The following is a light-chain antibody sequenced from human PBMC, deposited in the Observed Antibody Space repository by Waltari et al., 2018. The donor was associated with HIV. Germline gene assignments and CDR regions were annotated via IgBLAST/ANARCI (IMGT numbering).Light chain of an antibody. Sequence: QSALTQPVSVSGSPGQSIAISCIGTNTDVGRYNYVSWYQHHPGKAPKLIIYEVSNRPSEVSNRFSGSKSGDTAFLTISGLHGEDEADYYCWSYTSSDTFVFGTGTKVTVL. CDR3: WSYTSSDTFV. J-gene: IGLJ1*01. V-gene: IGLV2-14*01. CDR1: NTDVGRYNY. CDR2: EVS.